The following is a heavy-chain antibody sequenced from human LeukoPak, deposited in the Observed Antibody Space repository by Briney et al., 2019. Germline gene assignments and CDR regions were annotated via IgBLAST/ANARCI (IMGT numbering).Heavy chain of an antibody. CDR1: GGTFSSYA. CDR3: ARGGEEHYDFWSGYRNLNWFDP. V-gene: IGHV1-69*13. Sequence: SVKVSCKASGGTFSSYAISWVRQAPGQGLEWMGGIIPIFGTANYAQKFQGRVTITAGESTSTAYMELSSLRSEDTAVYYCARGGEEHYDFWSGYRNLNWFDPWGQGTLVTVSS. D-gene: IGHD3-3*01. CDR2: IIPIFGTA. J-gene: IGHJ5*02.